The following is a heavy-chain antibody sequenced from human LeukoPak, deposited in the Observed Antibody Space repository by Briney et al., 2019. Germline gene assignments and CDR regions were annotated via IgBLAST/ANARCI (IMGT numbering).Heavy chain of an antibody. CDR2: IKQDGSEK. CDR3: ARGDY. V-gene: IGHV3-7*03. J-gene: IGHJ4*02. CDR1: GFTLSSYW. Sequence: GGSLRLSCAASGFTLSSYWMSWVRQAPGKGREWVANIKQDGSEKYYVDSVKGRFTISRDNAKNSLYLQMNSLRAEDTAVYYCARGDYWGQGTLVTVSS.